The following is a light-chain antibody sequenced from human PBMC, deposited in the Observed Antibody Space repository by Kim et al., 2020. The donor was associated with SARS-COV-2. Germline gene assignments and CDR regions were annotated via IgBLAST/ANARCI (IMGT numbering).Light chain of an antibody. CDR2: DVN. CDR3: CSYTTISTFV. Sequence: QSALTQPASVSGSPGQSITISCTGTSSDVGVYNYVSWYQQYPGKVPKLIIYDVNKRPSGVSQRFSGSKSGNTASLTISGLQAEDEADYYCCSYTTISTFVFGVGTKVTVL. V-gene: IGLV2-14*03. J-gene: IGLJ1*01. CDR1: SSDVGVYNY.